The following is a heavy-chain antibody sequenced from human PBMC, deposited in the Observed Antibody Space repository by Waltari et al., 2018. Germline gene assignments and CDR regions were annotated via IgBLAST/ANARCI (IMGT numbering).Heavy chain of an antibody. CDR3: AGGGPRSGARPRAFDI. CDR1: GGSFSGYY. CDR2: INHSGSN. V-gene: IGHV4-34*01. D-gene: IGHD6-6*01. J-gene: IGHJ3*02. Sequence: QVQLQQWGAGLLKPSETLSLTCAVYGGSFSGYYWSWIRQPPGKGLEWIGEINHSGSNTYNPTLRSGVTISVDTSKNQFSLKLSAVTAADTAVYYGAGGGPRSGARPRAFDIWGQGTMVTVSS.